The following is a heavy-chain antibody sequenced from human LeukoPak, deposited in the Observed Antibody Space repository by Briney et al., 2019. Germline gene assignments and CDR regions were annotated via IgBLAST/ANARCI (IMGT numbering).Heavy chain of an antibody. J-gene: IGHJ3*02. CDR1: GGSFSGYY. CDR3: ARAKVYYYDSSGYWRSHAFDI. CDR2: INHSGST. D-gene: IGHD3-22*01. Sequence: PSETLSLTCAVYGGSFSGYYWSWIRQPPGKGLEWIGEINHSGSTNYNPSLKSQVTISVDTSKNQFSLKLSSVTAADTAVYYCARAKVYYYDSSGYWRSHAFDIWGQGTMVIVSS. V-gene: IGHV4-34*01.